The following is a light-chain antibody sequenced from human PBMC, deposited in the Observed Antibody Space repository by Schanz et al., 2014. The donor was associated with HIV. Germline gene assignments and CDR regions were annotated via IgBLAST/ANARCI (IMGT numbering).Light chain of an antibody. CDR3: GTWDSSLSAGV. Sequence: QSVLTQPPSVSAAPGQKVTISCSGSSSNIGNSHVSWYQQLPETAPKLLIYDNNKRPSGIPDRFSGSKSGTSATLGITGLQTGDEADYYCGTWDSSLSAGVFGGGTKLTVL. CDR2: DNN. J-gene: IGLJ3*02. V-gene: IGLV1-51*01. CDR1: SSNIGNSH.